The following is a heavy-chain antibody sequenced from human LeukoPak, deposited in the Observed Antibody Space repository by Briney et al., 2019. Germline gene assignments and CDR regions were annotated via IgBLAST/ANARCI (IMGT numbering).Heavy chain of an antibody. CDR2: VYSGDRT. Sequence: PGGSLRLSCAASGFRFDDYAMHWVRQAPGKGLEWVLVVYSGDRTYVADSVKGRFTISRDSSKNTLYPLMDNLRTEDTAMYYCVTDLYLSFWGQGTLVTVSS. V-gene: IGHV3-23*01. D-gene: IGHD2-15*01. CDR1: GFRFDDYA. CDR3: VTDLYLSF. J-gene: IGHJ4*02.